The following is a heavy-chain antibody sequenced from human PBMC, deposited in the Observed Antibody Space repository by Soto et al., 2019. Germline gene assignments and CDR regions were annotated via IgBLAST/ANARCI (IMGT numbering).Heavy chain of an antibody. CDR1: GGSFSGYY. V-gene: IGHV4-34*01. CDR2: INHSGST. D-gene: IGHD3-16*01. J-gene: IGHJ5*02. CDR3: ARGLGGRWQQIGRYNCFDP. Sequence: SETLSLTCAVYGGSFSGYYWRWIRQPPGKGLEWIGEINHSGSTNYNPSLKSRGTISVDTSKNQFSLKLSSVTSADTAVHYCARGLGGRWQQIGRYNCFDPWGQGTRVTVSS.